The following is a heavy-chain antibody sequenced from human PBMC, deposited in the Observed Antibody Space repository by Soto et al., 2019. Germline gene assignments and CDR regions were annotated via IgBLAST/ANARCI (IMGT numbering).Heavy chain of an antibody. D-gene: IGHD3-9*01. Sequence: VRLVESGGGLVQPGGSLRLSCAASGFTFTTYSLNWVRQAPGKGLEWVAYIRPSSGAIYYADSVKGRFTISRDNAKNSLYLQMSSLRAEDTAVYYCARDLDWAFDYWGQGTLVTVSS. CDR3: ARDLDWAFDY. CDR2: IRPSSGAI. V-gene: IGHV3-48*01. CDR1: GFTFTTYS. J-gene: IGHJ4*02.